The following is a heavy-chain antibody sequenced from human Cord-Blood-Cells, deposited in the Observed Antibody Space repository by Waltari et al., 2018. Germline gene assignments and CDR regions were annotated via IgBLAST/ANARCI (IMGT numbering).Heavy chain of an antibody. J-gene: IGHJ3*02. CDR3: SRVEPPPADAFDI. V-gene: IGHV4-30-4*01. CDR2: IYYSGST. Sequence: QVQLQESGPGLVKPSQTLSLNCTVSGGSISSGAYYWSWSRQPPGKGLEWIGYIYYSGSTYYNPSLKSRVTISVDTSKNQFSLKLSSVTASDTAVYYCSRVEPPPADAFDIWGQGTMVTVSS. CDR1: GGSISSGAYY.